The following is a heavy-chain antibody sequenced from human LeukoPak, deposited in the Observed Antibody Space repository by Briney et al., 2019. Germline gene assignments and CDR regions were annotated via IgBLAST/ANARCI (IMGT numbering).Heavy chain of an antibody. D-gene: IGHD3-9*01. CDR3: ARPKEAGYPGYFDN. CDR2: ISHTDIP. CDR1: GFTFSDFA. J-gene: IGHJ4*02. Sequence: PGGSLRLSCTASGFTFSDFAIFWVRQAPGQGPQWVSTISHTDIPYYADSVKGRFTISRDNSKNMVYLQMNGLRADDAAVYFCARPKEAGYPGYFDNWGQGILVTVSS. V-gene: IGHV3-23*01.